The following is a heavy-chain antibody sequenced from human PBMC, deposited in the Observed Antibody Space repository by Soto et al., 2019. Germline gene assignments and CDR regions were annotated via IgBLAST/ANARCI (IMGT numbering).Heavy chain of an antibody. CDR2: ISQSAGGNT. CDR3: AGWNYDY. D-gene: IGHD1-7*01. V-gene: IGHV3-23*01. J-gene: IGHJ4*02. CDR1: GLTFTDYW. Sequence: GGSLRLSCVTYGLTFTDYWMSWVRQAPGKGLEWVSAISQSAGGNTYYADSVKGRFTISRDDSKNTLYLQMDSLRPEDTAQYYCAGWNYDYWGQGTLVTVSS.